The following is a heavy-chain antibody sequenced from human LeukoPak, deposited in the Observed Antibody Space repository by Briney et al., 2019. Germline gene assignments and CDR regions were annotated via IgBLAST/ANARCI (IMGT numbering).Heavy chain of an antibody. D-gene: IGHD3-3*01. CDR3: AGGGRGGAIFGVVMGMDV. CDR1: GYTFTSYG. V-gene: IGHV1-18*01. CDR2: ISAYNGNT. J-gene: IGHJ6*02. Sequence: GASVKVSCTASGYTFTSYGISWVRQAPGQGLEWMGWISAYNGNTNYAQKLQGRVTMTTDTSTSTAYMELRSLRSDDTAVYYCAGGGRGGAIFGVVMGMDVWGQGTTVTVSS.